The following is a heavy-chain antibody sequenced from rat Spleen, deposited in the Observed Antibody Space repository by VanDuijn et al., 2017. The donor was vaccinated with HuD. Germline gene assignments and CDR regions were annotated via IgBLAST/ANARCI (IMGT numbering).Heavy chain of an antibody. CDR1: GFTFSSYD. V-gene: IGHV5-29*01. Sequence: EVQLVESGGGLVQPGRSMKLSCAASGFTFSSYDMVWVRQAPAQGLKWVVTISYDGSSTYYRDSVKGRFTISRDNAKSTLYLQMDSLRSEDTATYYCTTGDSWGQGVMVTVSS. CDR2: ISYDGSST. D-gene: IGHD4-1*01. J-gene: IGHJ2*01. CDR3: TTGDS.